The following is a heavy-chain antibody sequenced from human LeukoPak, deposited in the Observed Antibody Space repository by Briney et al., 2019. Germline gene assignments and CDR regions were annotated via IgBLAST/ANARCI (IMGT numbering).Heavy chain of an antibody. CDR3: AKEGGLRSSWSFDF. CDR1: GFTFSNFA. Sequence: GGSLRLSCAASGFTFSNFAMHWVRQAPGKGLEWVAVISYDGSNKYYADSAKGRFTISRDNSKNTLYLQMNSLRVEDTAVYYCAKEGGLRSSWSFDFWGQGILVIVSS. CDR2: ISYDGSNK. V-gene: IGHV3-30*04. D-gene: IGHD6-13*01. J-gene: IGHJ4*02.